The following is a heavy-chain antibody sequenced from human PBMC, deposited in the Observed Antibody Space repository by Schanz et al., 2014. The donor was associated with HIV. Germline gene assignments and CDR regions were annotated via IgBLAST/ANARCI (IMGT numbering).Heavy chain of an antibody. CDR2: ISNDGRNK. Sequence: QVRLVESGGGVGRPGGSLRLSCAAAGFTFDSYGMHWVRQAPGKGLEWVAVISNDGRNKYYADSVKGRFTISRDNSKNTLYLQMTTLRIDDTAVYYCAKPEYDSRGNSQSHFDSWGQGTLVTVSS. J-gene: IGHJ5*01. CDR3: AKPEYDSRGNSQSHFDS. CDR1: GFTFDSYG. V-gene: IGHV3-33*05. D-gene: IGHD3-22*01.